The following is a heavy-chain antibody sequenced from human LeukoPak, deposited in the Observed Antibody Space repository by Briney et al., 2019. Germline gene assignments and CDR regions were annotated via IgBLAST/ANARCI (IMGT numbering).Heavy chain of an antibody. CDR2: ISGSGGST. Sequence: GGSLRLSCAASGFTFSSYAMSWVRQAPGKGLEWVSVISGSGGSTYYADSVKGRFTISRDNSKNTLYLQMNSLRAEDTAVYYCAKGGVLDYYDSSGYYPPYYFDYWGQGTLVTVSS. J-gene: IGHJ4*02. CDR1: GFTFSSYA. V-gene: IGHV3-23*01. CDR3: AKGGVLDYYDSSGYYPPYYFDY. D-gene: IGHD3-22*01.